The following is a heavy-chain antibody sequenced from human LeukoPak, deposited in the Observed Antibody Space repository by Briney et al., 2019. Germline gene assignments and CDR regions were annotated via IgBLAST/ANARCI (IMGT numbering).Heavy chain of an antibody. CDR2: IYYSGST. J-gene: IGHJ2*01. V-gene: IGHV4-30-4*01. Sequence: SETLSLTCTVSGGSISSGDSYWRWIRQPPGKGLEWIGYIYYSGSTYYNPSLKSRVTISVDTSKNQFSLKLSSVTAADTAVYYCARGAPLRYFDLWGRGTLVTVSS. CDR1: GGSISSGDSY. CDR3: ARGAPLRYFDL.